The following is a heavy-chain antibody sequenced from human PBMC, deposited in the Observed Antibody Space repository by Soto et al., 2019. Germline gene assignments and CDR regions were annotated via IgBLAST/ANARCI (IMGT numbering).Heavy chain of an antibody. CDR1: GGTFSSYA. CDR3: ARDYDILTGSGDY. V-gene: IGHV1-69*13. Sequence: GASVKVSCKASGGTFSSYAISWVRQAPGQGLEWMGGIIPIFGTANYAQKFQGRVTITADESTSTAYMELSSLRSEDTAVYYCARDYDILTGSGDYWGQGTLVTVSS. D-gene: IGHD3-9*01. CDR2: IIPIFGTA. J-gene: IGHJ4*02.